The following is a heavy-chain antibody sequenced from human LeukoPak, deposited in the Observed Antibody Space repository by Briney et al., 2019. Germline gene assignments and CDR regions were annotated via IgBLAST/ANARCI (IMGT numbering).Heavy chain of an antibody. Sequence: GKSLRLSCATSGFTFSGYGMHWVRQAPGKGLEWVTVIWSDGSNKYYADSVKGRFSISRDDSKNTLFLQMNSLRAEDTALYYCARATASTCSDYWGQGTLVTVSS. CDR2: IWSDGSNK. D-gene: IGHD6-13*01. CDR1: GFTFSGYG. J-gene: IGHJ4*02. CDR3: ARATASTCSDY. V-gene: IGHV3-33*01.